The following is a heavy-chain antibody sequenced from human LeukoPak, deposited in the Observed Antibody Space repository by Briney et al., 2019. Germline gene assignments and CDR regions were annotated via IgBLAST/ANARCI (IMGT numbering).Heavy chain of an antibody. CDR3: ARGTDDSWSGYLHGNWFDH. D-gene: IGHD3-3*01. V-gene: IGHV3-21*01. J-gene: IGHJ5*02. Sequence: GGSLRLSCAASGFTFSSYSMNWVRQAPGKGLEWVSSISSSSSYIYYADSVKGRFTISRDNAKNSLYLQMNSLRAEDTAVYYCARGTDDSWSGYLHGNWFDHWGQGTLVTVSS. CDR1: GFTFSSYS. CDR2: ISSSSSYI.